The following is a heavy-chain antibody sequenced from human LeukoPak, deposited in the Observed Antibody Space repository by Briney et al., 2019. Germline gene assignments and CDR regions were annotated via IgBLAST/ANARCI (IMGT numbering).Heavy chain of an antibody. CDR3: TIKYDSSWSSPFDS. V-gene: IGHV5-51*01. D-gene: IGHD6-13*01. CDR1: GYSFTSYW. J-gene: IGHJ4*02. CDR2: IYPGDSDT. Sequence: RGESLKISCKGSGYSFTSYWIGWVRQMPGKGLEWMGIIYPGDSDTRYSPSFQGQVTISADKSISTAYLQWSSLKASDTAMYYCTIKYDSSWSSPFDSWGQGTLVTVSS.